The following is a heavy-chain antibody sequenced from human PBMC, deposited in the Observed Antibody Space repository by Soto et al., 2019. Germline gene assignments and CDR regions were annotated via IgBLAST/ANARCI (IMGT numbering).Heavy chain of an antibody. CDR2: INPNSGGT. CDR3: ARGRYSGSYLGHISYYFDY. CDR1: GYTSTGYY. V-gene: IGHV1-2*04. D-gene: IGHD1-26*01. Sequence: ASVKVSCKASGYTSTGYYMHWVRQAPGQGLEWMGWINPNSGGTNYAQKFQGWVTMTRDTSISTAYMELSRLRSDDTAVYYCARGRYSGSYLGHISYYFDYWGQGTLVTVS. J-gene: IGHJ4*02.